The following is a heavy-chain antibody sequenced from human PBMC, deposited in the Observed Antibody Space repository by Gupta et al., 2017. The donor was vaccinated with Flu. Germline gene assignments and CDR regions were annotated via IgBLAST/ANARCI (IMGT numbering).Heavy chain of an antibody. D-gene: IGHD6-19*01. CDR3: AKTAVAGGLDYFYGMDA. V-gene: IGHV3-23*01. CDR1: GFSVGRFP. J-gene: IGHJ6*02. Sequence: EGQLLEPGGGLVPQGGSLRLSGAASGFSVGRFPVPWVRQVPGRGLEWVSSIGGNAASTYYAESVKGRFTISRDSSKNIIYLQMNSLRAEDTALYYCAKTAVAGGLDYFYGMDAWGQGTTVTVSS. CDR2: IGGNAAST.